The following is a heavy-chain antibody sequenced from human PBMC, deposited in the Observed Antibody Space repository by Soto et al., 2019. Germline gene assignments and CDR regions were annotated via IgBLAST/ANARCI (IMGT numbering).Heavy chain of an antibody. Sequence: EVQLVDSGGGLVQPGGSLRLSCAASGFSVSTNFMAWVRQAPGKGLEWVSVIYSGGSAYYADSVRGRFTISRDSSKNTLYLQMNSLRAEGTAVYYCSTAPGFFDYWGQGTLVTVSS. D-gene: IGHD4-17*01. CDR3: STAPGFFDY. CDR2: IYSGGSA. CDR1: GFSVSTNF. V-gene: IGHV3-66*01. J-gene: IGHJ4*02.